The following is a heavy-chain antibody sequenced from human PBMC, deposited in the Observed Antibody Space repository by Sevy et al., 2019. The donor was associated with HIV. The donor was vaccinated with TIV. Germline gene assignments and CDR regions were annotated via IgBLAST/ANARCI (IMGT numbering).Heavy chain of an antibody. J-gene: IGHJ3*02. CDR2: IFRSGETT. CDR1: GFTFYNYA. Sequence: GGSLRLSCAASGFTFYNYAMNWVRQAPGKGLEWVSTIFRSGETTYYADSVKARFTISRDNSKNTLYLKMNSLRTEDTALYYCAGARYDSSGSFDAFDIWGQATMVTVSS. CDR3: AGARYDSSGSFDAFDI. V-gene: IGHV3-23*01. D-gene: IGHD3-22*01.